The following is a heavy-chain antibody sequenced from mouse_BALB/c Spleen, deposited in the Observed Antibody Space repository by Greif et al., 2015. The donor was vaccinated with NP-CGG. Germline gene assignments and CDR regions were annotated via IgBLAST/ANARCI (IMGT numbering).Heavy chain of an antibody. CDR2: ISYDGSN. CDR1: GYSITSGYY. J-gene: IGHJ4*01. V-gene: IGHV3-6*02. CDR3: ARAGAYSAMDY. Sequence: EVKLVESGPGLVKPSQSLSLTCSVTGYSITSGYYWNWIRQFPGNKLEWMGYISYDGSNNYNPSLKNRISITRDTSKNQFFLNLKSVSTEDTAAYYCARAGAYSAMDYWCQGTSVTFAS. D-gene: IGHD4-1*01.